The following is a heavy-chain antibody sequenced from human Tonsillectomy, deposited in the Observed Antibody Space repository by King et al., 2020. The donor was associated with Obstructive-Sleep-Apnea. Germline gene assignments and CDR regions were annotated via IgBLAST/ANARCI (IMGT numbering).Heavy chain of an antibody. CDR3: ARRGGTGDSWYFDL. CDR1: GYRFSNYW. D-gene: IGHD7-27*01. CDR2: SYPGDSYT. Sequence: QLVQSGAEVKKPGEYLKISWKGSGYRFSNYWIVWVRQMAGNSLEWMGISYPGDSYTSYSPSFQGQVTISADKSISTAYLQWSSLKASDTAMYYCARRGGTGDSWYFDLWGRGTLVTVSS. V-gene: IGHV5-51*01. J-gene: IGHJ2*01.